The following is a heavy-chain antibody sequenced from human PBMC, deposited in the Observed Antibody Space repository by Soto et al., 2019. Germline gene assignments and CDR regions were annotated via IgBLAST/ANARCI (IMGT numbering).Heavy chain of an antibody. CDR2: IWYDGSNK. V-gene: IGHV3-33*01. CDR1: GFTFSSYG. CDR3: ASVRYFDNDAFDI. J-gene: IGHJ3*02. D-gene: IGHD3-9*01. Sequence: QVQLVESGGGVVQPGRSLRLSCAASGFTFSSYGMHWVRQAPGKGLEWVAVIWYDGSNKYYADSVKGRFTISRDNSKNTLYLQMNSLRAEDTAVYYCASVRYFDNDAFDIWGQGTMVTASS.